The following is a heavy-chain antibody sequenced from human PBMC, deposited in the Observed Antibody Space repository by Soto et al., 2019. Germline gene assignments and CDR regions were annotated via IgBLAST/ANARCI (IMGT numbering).Heavy chain of an antibody. V-gene: IGHV3-23*01. CDR2: ISGSGDST. D-gene: IGHD4-17*01. CDR3: AKDHNVYGDPYYFDY. Sequence: PGGSLRLSCAASGFSFSSYAMNWVRQAPGKGLEWVSVISGSGDSTYYADSVKGRFTISRDNSKNTLYLQMNSLRAEDTAVYYCAKDHNVYGDPYYFDYWGQGTLVTVSS. J-gene: IGHJ4*02. CDR1: GFSFSSYA.